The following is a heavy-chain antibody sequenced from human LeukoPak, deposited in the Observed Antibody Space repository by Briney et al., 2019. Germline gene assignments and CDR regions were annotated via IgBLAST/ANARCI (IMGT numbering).Heavy chain of an antibody. J-gene: IGHJ4*02. D-gene: IGHD3-16*01. CDR2: INHSGST. CDR1: GGSFSGYY. Sequence: PSETLSLTCAVYGGSFSGYYWSWIRQPPGKGLEWIGEINHSGSTNYNPSLKSRVTISVVTSKNQFSLKLSSVTAADTAVYYCARGIRGESSWFDYWGQGTLVTVSS. CDR3: ARGIRGESSWFDY. V-gene: IGHV4-34*01.